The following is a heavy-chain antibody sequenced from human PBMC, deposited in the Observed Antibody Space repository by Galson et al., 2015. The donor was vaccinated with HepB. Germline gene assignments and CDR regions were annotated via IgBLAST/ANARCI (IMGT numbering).Heavy chain of an antibody. CDR2: INAGNGNT. CDR1: GYTFTSYA. D-gene: IGHD3-10*01. CDR3: ARDRGTMADAFDI. V-gene: IGHV1-3*01. J-gene: IGHJ3*02. Sequence: SVKVSCKASGYTFTSYAMHWVRQAPGQRLEWMGWINAGNGNTKYSQKFQGRVTITRDTSASTAYMELSSLRSEDTAVYYCARDRGTMADAFDIWGQGTMVTVSS.